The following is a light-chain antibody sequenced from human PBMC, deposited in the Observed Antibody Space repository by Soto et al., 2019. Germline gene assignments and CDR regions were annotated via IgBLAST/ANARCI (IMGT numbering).Light chain of an antibody. J-gene: IGKJ4*01. V-gene: IGKV3-20*01. CDR2: GAS. Sequence: EIVLTQSPGTLSLSPGERATLACRASQSVSSSYLAWYQQKHDQAHRLLIYGASSRATGIPDRFSGSGSGTDFTFTISRLEREDFAVYYCQQYGSSVLTFGGGTKVEIQ. CDR1: QSVSSSY. CDR3: QQYGSSVLT.